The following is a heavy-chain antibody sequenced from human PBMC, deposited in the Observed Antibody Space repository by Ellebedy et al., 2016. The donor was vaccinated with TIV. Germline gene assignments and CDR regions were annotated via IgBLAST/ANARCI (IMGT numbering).Heavy chain of an antibody. CDR2: IEGNDHK. D-gene: IGHD1-1*01. Sequence: SGPTLVKPTQTLTLTCTFSGFPLTSVGVGVGWIRQPPGKALEWLALIEGNDHKRYSPPLASRLTITKDTSRNQVVLTMTNVDPLDTATYYCAHKGAGGTIGGFDSWGQGTLVIVSS. CDR3: AHKGAGGTIGGFDS. J-gene: IGHJ4*02. CDR1: GFPLTSVGVG. V-gene: IGHV2-5*01.